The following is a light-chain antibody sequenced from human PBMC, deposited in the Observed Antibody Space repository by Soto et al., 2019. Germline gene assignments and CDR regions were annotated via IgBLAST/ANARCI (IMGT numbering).Light chain of an antibody. Sequence: QSVLTQPPSASGTPGQRVTISCSGSSSNIGGNTVNWYQQLPGTAPKLLIYSNNQRPSGVPDRFSGSKSGTSASLAISGLQSEDEADYYCAVWDNSLNGAVFGGGTKLTVL. J-gene: IGLJ2*01. V-gene: IGLV1-44*01. CDR3: AVWDNSLNGAV. CDR2: SNN. CDR1: SSNIGGNT.